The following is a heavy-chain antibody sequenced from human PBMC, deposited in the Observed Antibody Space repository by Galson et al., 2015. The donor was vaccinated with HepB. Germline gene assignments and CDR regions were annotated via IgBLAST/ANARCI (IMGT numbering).Heavy chain of an antibody. D-gene: IGHD3-10*01. CDR1: GFTFSSYS. CDR3: ASYYYGSGTHPLG. CDR2: ISSSSSYI. V-gene: IGHV3-21*01. Sequence: SLRLSCAASGFTFSSYSMNWVRQAPGKGLEWVSSISSSSSYIYYADSVKGRFTISRDNAKNSLYLQMNSLRAEDTAVYYCASYYYGSGTHPLGWGQGTLVTVSS. J-gene: IGHJ4*02.